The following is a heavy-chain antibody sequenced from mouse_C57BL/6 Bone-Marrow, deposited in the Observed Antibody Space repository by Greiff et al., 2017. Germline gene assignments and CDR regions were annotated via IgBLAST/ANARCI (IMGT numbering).Heavy chain of an antibody. CDR2: LWGDGST. D-gene: IGHD4-1*01. CDR3: AKVTGSSCDY. J-gene: IGHJ2*01. V-gene: IGHV2-3*01. Sequence: VKLVESGPGLVAPSQSLSIPCTVSGFSLTSYGVSWVRQPPGKGLAWLGVLWGDGSTNYHSALISRLSISKENSKSPGFLKLNSLQTDDTATYYWAKVTGSSCDYWGQGTTLTVSS. CDR1: GFSLTSYG.